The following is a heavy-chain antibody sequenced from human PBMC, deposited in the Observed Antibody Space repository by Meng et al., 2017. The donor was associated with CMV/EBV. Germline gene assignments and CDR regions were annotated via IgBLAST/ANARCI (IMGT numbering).Heavy chain of an antibody. J-gene: IGHJ4*02. Sequence: ASVKVSCKASGYTFTSYDINWVRQATGQGLEWMGWMNPNSGNTGYAQKFQGRVTITRNTSISTAYMELSSLRSEDTAVYYCARGPGHGSTSSGYYFDYWGQGTLVTVSS. D-gene: IGHD2-2*01. CDR3: ARGPGHGSTSSGYYFDY. CDR2: MNPNSGNT. CDR1: GYTFTSYD. V-gene: IGHV1-8*03.